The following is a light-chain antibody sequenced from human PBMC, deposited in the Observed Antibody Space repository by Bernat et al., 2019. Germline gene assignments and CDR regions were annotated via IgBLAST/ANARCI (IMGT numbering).Light chain of an antibody. J-gene: IGKJ4*01. CDR3: MQAVQTPFT. V-gene: IGKV2-28*01. CDR2: LVS. CDR1: QSLLHSNGNTY. Sequence: DIGMTQSPLCLPVTPGEPASISCRSSQSLLHSNGNTYLDWYLQKLGQSPQLLIYLVSNRASGVPDRFSGSGSGTDFTLKISRVEAEDVGVYYCMQAVQTPFTFGGGTKVEIK.